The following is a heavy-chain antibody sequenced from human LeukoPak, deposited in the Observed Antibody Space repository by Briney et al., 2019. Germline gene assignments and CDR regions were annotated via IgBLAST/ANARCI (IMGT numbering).Heavy chain of an antibody. V-gene: IGHV4-59*01. J-gene: IGHJ4*02. CDR1: GGSISNYY. CDR3: ARDQGYDFWSGYSAYDH. D-gene: IGHD3-3*01. Sequence: SETLSLTCTVSGGSISNYYWSWIRQAPGRGLEWIGYIYYTGSTTYNPSLKSRATLSVDTSNNQLSLKLRSVTAADTAIYYCARDQGYDFWSGYSAYDHWGQGTLVTVSS. CDR2: IYYTGST.